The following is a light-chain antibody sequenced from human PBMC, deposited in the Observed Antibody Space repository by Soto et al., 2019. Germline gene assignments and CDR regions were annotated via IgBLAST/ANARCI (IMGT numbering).Light chain of an antibody. CDR2: DAS. J-gene: IGKJ1*01. V-gene: IGKV3D-11*01. CDR3: QQRSNWLWT. Sequence: EIVMTQSPGTLSVSPGERATLSCRAGQGVTTNFAWYQQKSGQAPRLLIYDASNRATGIPARFSGSGSGTDFTLTISSLEPEDFAVYYCQQRSNWLWTFGQGTKVDIK. CDR1: QGVTTN.